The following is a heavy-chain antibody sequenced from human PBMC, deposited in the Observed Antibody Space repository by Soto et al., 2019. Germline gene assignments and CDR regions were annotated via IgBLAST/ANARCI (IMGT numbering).Heavy chain of an antibody. CDR1: GFTFIIYS. CDR2: ISSSSSTI. CDR3: ARHPERIAQIGWFDP. Sequence: GSLRLSCAASGFTFIIYSINWVRQAPGKGLEWVSYISSSSSTIYYADSVKGRFTISRDNAKNSLYLQMNSLRAEDTAVYYCARHPERIAQIGWFDPWGQGTLVTVSS. J-gene: IGHJ5*02. V-gene: IGHV3-48*01. D-gene: IGHD6-13*01.